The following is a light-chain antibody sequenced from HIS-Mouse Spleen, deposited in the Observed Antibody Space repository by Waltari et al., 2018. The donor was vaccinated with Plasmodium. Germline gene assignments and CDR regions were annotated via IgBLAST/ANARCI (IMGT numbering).Light chain of an antibody. CDR3: SSYTSSSTA. Sequence: QSALTQPASVSGSPGQSITISCTGTSSDVGGYNYVSWYQHHPCKAPKLMIYDVSNRPSGFSNRFSGSKSRNTASLTIAELQAEDEADYYFSSYTSSSTAFGTGTKVTVL. CDR1: SSDVGGYNY. V-gene: IGLV2-14*03. CDR2: DVS. J-gene: IGLJ1*01.